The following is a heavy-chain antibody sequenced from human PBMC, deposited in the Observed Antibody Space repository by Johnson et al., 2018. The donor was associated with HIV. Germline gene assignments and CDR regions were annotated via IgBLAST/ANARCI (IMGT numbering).Heavy chain of an antibody. CDR1: GFSFDDYA. Sequence: VQLVESGGGLVQPGRSLRLSCAASGFSFDDYAMHWVRQAPGKGLEWVSGISWNSGTIDYADSVKGRFTISRDNSKNTLYLQMISLRAEDTAVYYCAKGKDSSSSYALDIWGQGTMVTVSS. CDR3: AKGKDSSSSYALDI. CDR2: ISWNSGTI. J-gene: IGHJ3*02. D-gene: IGHD6-13*01. V-gene: IGHV3-9*01.